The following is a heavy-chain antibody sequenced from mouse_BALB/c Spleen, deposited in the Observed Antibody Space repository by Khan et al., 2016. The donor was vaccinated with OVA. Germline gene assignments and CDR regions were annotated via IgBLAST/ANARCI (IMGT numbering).Heavy chain of an antibody. J-gene: IGHJ4*01. V-gene: IGHV9-3-1*01. CDR3: ARPPYFSYTLDY. CDR1: GYSFTNYG. CDR2: INTYTGEP. D-gene: IGHD2-10*01. Sequence: QIQLVQSGPELKKPGETVMISCKASGYSFTNYGINWVKQSPGKALKWMGWINTYTGEPTYADDFKGRFAFSLETSANTAYLQINILKNEDTATYFCARPPYFSYTLDYWGQGTSVTVSP.